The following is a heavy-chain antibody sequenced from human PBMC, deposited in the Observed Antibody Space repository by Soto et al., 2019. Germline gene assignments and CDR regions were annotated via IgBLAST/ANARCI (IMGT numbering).Heavy chain of an antibody. J-gene: IGHJ6*02. Sequence: QLQLQESGSGLVKPSQTLSLTCAVSGGSISSGGYSWSWIRQPPGKGLEWIGYIYHSGSTYYNPSLKSRVTISVDRSKNQFSLKLSSVTAADTAVYYCARGYSGYDYYGMDVWGQGTTVTVPS. V-gene: IGHV4-30-2*01. CDR3: ARGYSGYDYYGMDV. CDR1: GGSISSGGYS. D-gene: IGHD5-12*01. CDR2: IYHSGST.